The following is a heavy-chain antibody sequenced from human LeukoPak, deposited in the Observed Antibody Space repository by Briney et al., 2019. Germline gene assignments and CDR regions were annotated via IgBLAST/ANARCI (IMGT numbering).Heavy chain of an antibody. V-gene: IGHV3-11*04. CDR3: ARDRWELNAFDI. D-gene: IGHD1-26*01. Sequence: GGSLRLSCAASGFTFNDYYMSWIRQAPGKGLEWVSHISGSGGNIKYADSVKGRFTISRDNAKNTLYLQMNSLRAEDTAVYYCARDRWELNAFDIWGQGTMVTVSS. CDR2: ISGSGGNI. CDR1: GFTFNDYY. J-gene: IGHJ3*02.